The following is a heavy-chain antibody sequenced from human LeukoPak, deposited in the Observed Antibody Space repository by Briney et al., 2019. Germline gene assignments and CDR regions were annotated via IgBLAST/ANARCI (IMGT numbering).Heavy chain of an antibody. D-gene: IGHD6-19*01. CDR3: ARPHLSSGWYPADY. V-gene: IGHV1-46*01. CDR2: INPSGGTT. J-gene: IGHJ4*02. Sequence: ASVKVSCKASGYTFTSYHMHWVRQAPGQGLEWMGIINPSGGTTRYAQKCQGRVTVTRDTSTSTVYMELYSLRSEDTAVYYCARPHLSSGWYPADYWGQGTLVIVSS. CDR1: GYTFTSYH.